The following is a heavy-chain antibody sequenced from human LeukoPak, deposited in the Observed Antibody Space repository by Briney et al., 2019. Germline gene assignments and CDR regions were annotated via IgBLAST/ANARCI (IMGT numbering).Heavy chain of an antibody. D-gene: IGHD4-17*01. V-gene: IGHV3-66*01. J-gene: IGHJ4*02. CDR1: GFTVGNNY. Sequence: TGGSPRLSCAASGFTVGNNYMNWVRQAPGKGLEWVSLIFSHGETSYADSVKGRFTISRDNSKNTLYLQMNGLRVEDTAVYYCAKGGADYENPDYWGQGTLVTVSS. CDR3: AKGGADYENPDY. CDR2: IFSHGET.